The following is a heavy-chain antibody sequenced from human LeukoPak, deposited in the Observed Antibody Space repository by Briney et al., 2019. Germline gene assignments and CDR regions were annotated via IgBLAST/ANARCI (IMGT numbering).Heavy chain of an antibody. Sequence: PSETLSLTCTVSGGSIGSSSYYWGWIRQPPGKGLEWIGSVYYSGSTYYNPSLKSRVTISVDTSKNQFSLKLSSVTAADTAVYYCARHQTHGSGSFDPGAREPWSPSPQ. CDR1: GGSIGSSSYY. CDR3: ARHQTHGSGSFDP. J-gene: IGHJ5*02. V-gene: IGHV4-39*01. CDR2: VYYSGST. D-gene: IGHD3-10*01.